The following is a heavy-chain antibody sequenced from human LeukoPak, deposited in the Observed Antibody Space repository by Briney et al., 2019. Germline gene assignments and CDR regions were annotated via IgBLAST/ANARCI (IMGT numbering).Heavy chain of an antibody. Sequence: GSLRLSCAASGFTLSGYWMTWVRQGPGKGLEWVANINRDGGQRSYVDSVKGRFAISRDNAKNSLYLQMSSLKTEDTAVYYCARDISPDDYFDSHKCYYDAFDIWGQGTLVTVSS. V-gene: IGHV3-7*04. J-gene: IGHJ3*02. CDR2: INRDGGQR. CDR3: ARDISPDDYFDSHKCYYDAFDI. CDR1: GFTLSGYW. D-gene: IGHD3-22*01.